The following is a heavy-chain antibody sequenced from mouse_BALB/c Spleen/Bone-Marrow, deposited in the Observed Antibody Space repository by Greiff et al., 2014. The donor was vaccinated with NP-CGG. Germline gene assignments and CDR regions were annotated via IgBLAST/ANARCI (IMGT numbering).Heavy chain of an antibody. V-gene: IGHV1S81*02. CDR1: GYTFTSYW. CDR2: INPSNGRS. Sequence: VQLQESGAELVKPGASVKLSCKASGYTFTSYWMHWVKQRPGQGLEWIGEINPSNGRSNYNEKFKSKATLTVDKYSSTAYMQLSSLTSEDSAVYYCARGEGFAWFAYWGQGTLVTVSA. D-gene: IGHD3-2*02. CDR3: ARGEGFAWFAY. J-gene: IGHJ3*01.